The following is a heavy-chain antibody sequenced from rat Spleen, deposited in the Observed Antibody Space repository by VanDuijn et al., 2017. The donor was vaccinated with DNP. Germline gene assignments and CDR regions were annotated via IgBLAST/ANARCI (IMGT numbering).Heavy chain of an antibody. CDR3: NRGYAL. CDR2: IWTDGNT. D-gene: IGHD2-2*01. CDR1: GFSLTTYD. V-gene: IGHV2-1*01. J-gene: IGHJ2*01. Sequence: QVQLRESGPGLVQPSQTLSLTCTVSGFSLTTYDLHWVRQPPGKGLEWMGGIWTDGNTDYNSGLKSRLTISRDTPKSQVFLELNSLQTEDTAIYFCNRGYALWGQGVMVTVSS.